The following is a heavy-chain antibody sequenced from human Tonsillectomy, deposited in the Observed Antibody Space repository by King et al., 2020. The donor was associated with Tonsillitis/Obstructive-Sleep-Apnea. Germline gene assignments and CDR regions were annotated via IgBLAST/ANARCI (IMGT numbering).Heavy chain of an antibody. D-gene: IGHD1-26*01. CDR1: GFTFREYG. CDR3: TRVGTGGRYSYDI. V-gene: IGHV3-49*04. CDR2: ISSKTYGGTT. Sequence: VQLVESGGGLEQPGRSLRLSCTVSGFTFREYGMSWVRQAPGKGLEWVGFISSKTYGGTTEYAASVNGRLTIPRDESKSIAYVQMNSLKTEDTAVYSCTRVGTGGRYSYDIWGQGRLVTVSS. J-gene: IGHJ3*02.